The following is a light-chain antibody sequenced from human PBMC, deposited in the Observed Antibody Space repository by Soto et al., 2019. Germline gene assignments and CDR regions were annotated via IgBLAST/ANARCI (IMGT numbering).Light chain of an antibody. CDR2: GAS. CDR3: QQYNNLPPDT. V-gene: IGKV3-15*01. Sequence: EIILTQYPASLSVSPGERATLSCSASQSVNNNLAWYQQKPGQAPRLLIYGASTRATGIPGRFRGSGSGTEFTLTITSLQSEDFAVYFCQQYNNLPPDTFGQGTKLEIK. CDR1: QSVNNN. J-gene: IGKJ2*01.